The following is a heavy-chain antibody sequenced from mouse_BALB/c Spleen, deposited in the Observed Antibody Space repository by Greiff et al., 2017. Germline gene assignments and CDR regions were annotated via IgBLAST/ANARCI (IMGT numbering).Heavy chain of an antibody. CDR3: ARRDYGYWYLDV. V-gene: IGHV5-6-5*01. D-gene: IGHD2-4*01. J-gene: IGHJ1*01. Sequence: EVKLVESGGGLVKPGGSLKLSCAASGFTFSSYAMSWVRQTLEKRLEWVASISSGGSTYYPDSVKGRFTISRDNARNILYLQMSSLGSEDTAMYYCARRDYGYWYLDVWGAGTTVTVSS. CDR2: ISSGGST. CDR1: GFTFSSYA.